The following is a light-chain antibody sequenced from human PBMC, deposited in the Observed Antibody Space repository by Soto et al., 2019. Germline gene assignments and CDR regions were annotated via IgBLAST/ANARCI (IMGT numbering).Light chain of an antibody. CDR1: QVINNY. J-gene: IGKJ4*01. Sequence: DIQMTQSPSSLSASVGDRVTITCQASQVINNYLNWYQQKPGQAPKLLIYDASNLETGVPSRFSGSGYGTYFTFTIISLQPEDLATYFCQQYIDLPLTFGGGTKVELK. CDR2: DAS. V-gene: IGKV1-33*01. CDR3: QQYIDLPLT.